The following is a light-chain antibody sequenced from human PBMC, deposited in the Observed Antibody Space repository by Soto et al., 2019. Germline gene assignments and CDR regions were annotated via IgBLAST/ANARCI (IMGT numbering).Light chain of an antibody. CDR3: QPTYSTPYT. J-gene: IGKJ2*01. V-gene: IGKV1-39*01. Sequence: IHMTQSPSSLSASVGDRITVTCRASQRITTYVNWYQLKPGEAPKLLISTSGTLQRGVPSRFSGNGSGADFTLTITGHQPADFATYHCQPTYSTPYTFGQGTKLEIK. CDR2: TSG. CDR1: QRITTY.